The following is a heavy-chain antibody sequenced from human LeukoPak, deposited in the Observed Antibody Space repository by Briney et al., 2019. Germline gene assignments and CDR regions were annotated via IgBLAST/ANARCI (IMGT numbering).Heavy chain of an antibody. Sequence: GASVKVSCKASGYTFTSYGISWVRQAPGQGLGWMGWISAYNGNTNYAQKLQGRVTMTTDTSTSTAYMELRSLRSDDTAVYYCAKTGYSSGWYETRGNWFDPWGQGTLVTVSS. CDR3: AKTGYSSGWYETRGNWFDP. V-gene: IGHV1-18*01. D-gene: IGHD6-19*01. J-gene: IGHJ5*02. CDR1: GYTFTSYG. CDR2: ISAYNGNT.